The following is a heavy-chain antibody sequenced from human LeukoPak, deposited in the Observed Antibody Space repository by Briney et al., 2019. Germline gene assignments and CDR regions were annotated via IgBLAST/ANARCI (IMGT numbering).Heavy chain of an antibody. CDR2: SRSKAYGGTT. Sequence: GGSLRLSCTASGFTFGDYAMSLVRQAPGKGLEWVGFSRSKAYGGTTEYAASVKGRFTISREDSKSMPYLQMNSLKTEDTAGYYCARRSRWLQYVDPWGQGTLVTVSS. V-gene: IGHV3-49*04. D-gene: IGHD5-24*01. J-gene: IGHJ5*02. CDR3: ARRSRWLQYVDP. CDR1: GFTFGDYA.